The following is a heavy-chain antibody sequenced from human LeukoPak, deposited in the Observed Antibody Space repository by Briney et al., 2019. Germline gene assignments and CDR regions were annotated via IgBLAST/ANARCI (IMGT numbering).Heavy chain of an antibody. V-gene: IGHV1-46*01. J-gene: IGHJ4*02. Sequence: ASVKVSCKASGYTFTSYYMHWVRQAPGQGLEWMGIINPSSGSTSYAQKFQGRVTMTRDTSTSTVYMELSSLRSEDTAVYYCARDRNQLTTVTTIDAVDYWGQGTLVTVSS. CDR3: ARDRNQLTTVTTIDAVDY. CDR1: GYTFTSYY. D-gene: IGHD4-17*01. CDR2: INPSSGST.